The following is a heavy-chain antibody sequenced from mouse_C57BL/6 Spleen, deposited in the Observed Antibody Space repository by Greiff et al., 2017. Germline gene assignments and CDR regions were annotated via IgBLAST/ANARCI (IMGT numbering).Heavy chain of an antibody. CDR2: IDPSDSYT. V-gene: IGHV1-50*01. Sequence: QVQLQQSGAELVKPGASVKLSCKASGYTFTSYWMQWVKQRPGQGLEWIGEIDPSDSYTNYNQKFKGKATLTVDTSSSTAYMQLSSLTSEDSAVYYCARRDVGFAYWGQGTLVTVSA. J-gene: IGHJ3*01. CDR1: GYTFTSYW. D-gene: IGHD3-3*01. CDR3: ARRDVGFAY.